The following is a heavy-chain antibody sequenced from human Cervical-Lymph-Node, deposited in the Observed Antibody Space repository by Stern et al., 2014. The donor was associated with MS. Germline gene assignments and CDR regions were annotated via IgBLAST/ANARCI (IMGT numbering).Heavy chain of an antibody. J-gene: IGHJ6*02. CDR1: EYTHNNYL. V-gene: IGHV1-46*02. CDR2: INPSGGT. Sequence: QVQLVQSGSEVKKPGASVKVSCKASEYTHNNYLIHWVRQAPGKRPDWIGGINPSGGTNYEQKVQDRVTMTTDASTSTFYMELSRLRSEDTAVYYCAVRYCSGGRCYSVPDVWGQGTTVIVSS. D-gene: IGHD2-15*01. CDR3: AVRYCSGGRCYSVPDV.